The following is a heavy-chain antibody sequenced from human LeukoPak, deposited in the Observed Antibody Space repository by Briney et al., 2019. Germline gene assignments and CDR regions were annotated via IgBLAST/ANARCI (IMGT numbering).Heavy chain of an antibody. V-gene: IGHV4-39*01. CDR1: GGSISSSSYY. CDR3: ARGRRDGYNLEYFDK. Sequence: SETLSLTCSVSGGSISSSSYYWGWIRQPPGKGLQWIGSFYYSGSTYYNPSLKSRVTIYVDTSKNQFSLKLSSVTAADTAVYYCARGRRDGYNLEYFDKWGQGTLVTVSS. D-gene: IGHD5-24*01. CDR2: FYYSGST. J-gene: IGHJ4*02.